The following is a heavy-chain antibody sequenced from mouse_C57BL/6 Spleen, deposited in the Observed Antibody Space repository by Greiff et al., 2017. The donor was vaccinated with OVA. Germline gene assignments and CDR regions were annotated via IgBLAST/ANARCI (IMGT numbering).Heavy chain of an antibody. CDR1: GFTFRDSG. V-gene: IGHV5-17*01. Sequence: EVKLMESGGGLVKPGGSLKLSCAASGFTFRDSGMHWVRQAPEKGLEWVAYISSGSSTIYYADTVKGRFTISRDNAKNTLFLQMTSLRTEDTAMYYCARDWALDYWGQGTTLTVAS. CDR2: ISSGSSTI. J-gene: IGHJ2*01. D-gene: IGHD4-1*01. CDR3: ARDWALDY.